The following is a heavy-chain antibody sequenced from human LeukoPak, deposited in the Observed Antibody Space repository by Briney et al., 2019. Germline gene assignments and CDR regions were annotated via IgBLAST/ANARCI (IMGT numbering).Heavy chain of an antibody. CDR1: GGSMSSYY. Sequence: SETLSLTCSVSGGSMSSYYWSWIRQPAGKGLEWIGRIYTSGSTNYNPSLKSRVTISVDTSKNQFSLKLSSVTAADTAVYYCARRSSGFDAFDIWGQGTMVTVSS. CDR2: IYTSGST. CDR3: ARRSSGFDAFDI. D-gene: IGHD3-22*01. J-gene: IGHJ3*02. V-gene: IGHV4-4*07.